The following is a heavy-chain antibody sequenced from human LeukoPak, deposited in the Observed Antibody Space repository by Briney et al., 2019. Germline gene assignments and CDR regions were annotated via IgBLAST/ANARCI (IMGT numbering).Heavy chain of an antibody. J-gene: IGHJ6*02. CDR1: GYTFTSYG. D-gene: IGHD6-19*01. Sequence: GASVKVSCKASGYTFTSYGISWVRQAPGQGLEWMGWISAYNGNTNYAQKLQGRVSMTTDTSTSTAYMELRSLRSDGTAVYYCARQGSGWYLTSYYYGMDVWGQGTTVTVSS. V-gene: IGHV1-18*01. CDR2: ISAYNGNT. CDR3: ARQGSGWYLTSYYYGMDV.